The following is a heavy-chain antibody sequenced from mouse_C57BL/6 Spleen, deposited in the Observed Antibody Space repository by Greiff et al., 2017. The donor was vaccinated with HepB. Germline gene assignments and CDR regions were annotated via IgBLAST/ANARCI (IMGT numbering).Heavy chain of an antibody. CDR3: TRGGLLRFYYFDY. J-gene: IGHJ2*01. Sequence: VQLQQSGAELVRPGASVTLSCKASGYTFTDYEMHWVKQTPVHGLEWIGAIDPETGGTAYNQKFKGKAKLTADKSSSTAYMELRSLTSEDSAVYYCTRGGLLRFYYFDYWGQGTTLTVSS. V-gene: IGHV1-15*01. CDR2: IDPETGGT. D-gene: IGHD1-1*01. CDR1: GYTFTDYE.